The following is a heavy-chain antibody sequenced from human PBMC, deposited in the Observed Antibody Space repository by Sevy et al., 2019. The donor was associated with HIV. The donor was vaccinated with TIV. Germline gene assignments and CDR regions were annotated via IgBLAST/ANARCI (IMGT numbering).Heavy chain of an antibody. V-gene: IGHV4-34*01. Sequence: SETLSLTCAVYGGSFSGYYWSWIRQPPGKGLEWIGEINHSGSTNYNPSLKSRVTISVDTSKNQFSLKLSSVTAADTAVYYCARGRTVVVVAATLVTLDFDYWGQGTLVTVSS. CDR1: GGSFSGYY. D-gene: IGHD2-15*01. CDR2: INHSGST. J-gene: IGHJ4*02. CDR3: ARGRTVVVVAATLVTLDFDY.